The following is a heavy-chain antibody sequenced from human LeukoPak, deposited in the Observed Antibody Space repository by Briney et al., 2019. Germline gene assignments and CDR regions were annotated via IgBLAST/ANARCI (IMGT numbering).Heavy chain of an antibody. V-gene: IGHV3-23*01. CDR1: GFTFSSYA. D-gene: IGHD3-22*01. J-gene: IGHJ4*02. CDR3: AKDQTQYYYDSSGYFDY. Sequence: GSLRLSCAASGFTFSSYAMSWVRQAPGKGLEWVSAISGGGGSTYYADSVKGRFTISRDNSKNTLYLQMNSLRAEDTAVYYCAKDQTQYYYDSSGYFDYWGQGTLVTVSS. CDR2: ISGGGGST.